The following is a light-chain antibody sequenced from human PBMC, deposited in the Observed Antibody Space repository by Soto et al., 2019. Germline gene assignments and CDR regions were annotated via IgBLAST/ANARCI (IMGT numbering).Light chain of an antibody. J-gene: IGKJ2*01. CDR2: GAS. Sequence: EIVLTQSPGTLSMSPGERATLSCRASQSVTSSYLAWYQQKPGQAPRLLIYGASTRATGLQDRFSGSGSGTDFTLTISRLEPEDFAVYYCQQYGNSPYTFGQGTKLDIK. V-gene: IGKV3-20*01. CDR3: QQYGNSPYT. CDR1: QSVTSSY.